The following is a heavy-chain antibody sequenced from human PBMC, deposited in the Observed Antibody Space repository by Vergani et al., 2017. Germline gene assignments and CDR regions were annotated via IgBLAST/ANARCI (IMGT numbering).Heavy chain of an antibody. V-gene: IGHV3-30*03. J-gene: IGHJ1*01. D-gene: IGHD1-1*01. Sequence: QVHLVESGGGVVQPGRSLRLSCVVSGFTSSYYGMHWVRQAPGKGLEWVAVISYDGTQKYYADSVKGRFTIPRDNSKSTLYLQMNSLRTEYTAVYYCATKSCGTPGCQIGYFREWGQGTLVTVSS. CDR2: ISYDGTQK. CDR1: GFTSSYYG. CDR3: ATKSCGTPGCQIGYFRE.